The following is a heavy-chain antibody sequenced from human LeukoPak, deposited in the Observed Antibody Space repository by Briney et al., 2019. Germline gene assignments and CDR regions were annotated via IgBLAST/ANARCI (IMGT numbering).Heavy chain of an antibody. J-gene: IGHJ2*01. CDR1: GYSLSSDYY. CDR3: ARVYRVGYFDL. V-gene: IGHV4-38-2*02. CDR2: IYHSGSTYHSGST. D-gene: IGHD2-2*01. Sequence: SETLSLTCTASGYSLSSDYYWGWIRQPPGKGLEWIGTIYHSGSTYHSGSTYYNPSLKSRVTILVDTSKKQFSLKLSSVTAADTAVYYCARVYRVGYFDLWGRGTLVTVSS.